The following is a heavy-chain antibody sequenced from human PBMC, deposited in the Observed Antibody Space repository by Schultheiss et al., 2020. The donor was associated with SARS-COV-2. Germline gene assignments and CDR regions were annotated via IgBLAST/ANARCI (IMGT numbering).Heavy chain of an antibody. D-gene: IGHD2/OR15-2a*01. J-gene: IGHJ6*02. Sequence: GESLKISCTASVFTFSPYEMNWVRQAPGKGLEWVSAISGSGGSTYYADSVKGRFTISRDNSKNTLYLQMHSLRVEDTAVYYCARGRTTARGMDVWGQGTTVTVSS. CDR1: VFTFSPYE. CDR3: ARGRTTARGMDV. CDR2: ISGSGGST. V-gene: IGHV3-23*01.